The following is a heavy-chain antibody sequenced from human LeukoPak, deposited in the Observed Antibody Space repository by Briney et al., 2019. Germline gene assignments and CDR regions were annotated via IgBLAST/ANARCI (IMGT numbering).Heavy chain of an antibody. V-gene: IGHV3-48*03. CDR3: ARARYCSSTSCYDGMDV. CDR1: GFTFSSYE. D-gene: IGHD2-2*01. CDR2: ISSSGSTI. Sequence: GGSLRLSCAASGFTFSSYEMNWVRQAPGKGLEWVSYISSSGSTIYYADSVKGRFTISRDNAKNSLYLQMNSLRAEDMAVYYCARARYCSSTSCYDGMDVWGQGTTVTVSS. J-gene: IGHJ6*02.